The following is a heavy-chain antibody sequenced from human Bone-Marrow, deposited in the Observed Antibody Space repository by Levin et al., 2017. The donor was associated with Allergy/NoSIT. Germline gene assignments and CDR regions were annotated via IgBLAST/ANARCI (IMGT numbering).Heavy chain of an antibody. CDR2: FKYIGST. CDR1: GESFSGYY. J-gene: IGHJ4*02. D-gene: IGHD3-10*01. CDR3: ARSMIRGVIWY. Sequence: GSLRLSCAVYGESFSGYYWSWIRQAXGKGLEWIGEFKYIGSTDYNPSLKSRVTISADTSKNQFSLKLTSVTAADTAVYYCARSMIRGVIWYWGQGTLVIVSS. V-gene: IGHV4-34*01.